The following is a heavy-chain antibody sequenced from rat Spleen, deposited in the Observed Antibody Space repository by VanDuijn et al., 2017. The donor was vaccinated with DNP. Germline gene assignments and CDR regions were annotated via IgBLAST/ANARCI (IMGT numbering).Heavy chain of an antibody. CDR2: ISYESSST. D-gene: IGHD1-4*01. Sequence: EVQLVESGGGLVQPGRSLKLSCAASGFSFSDYDMAWVRQAPMKGLEWVASISYESSSTYHGDSVKGRFTISRDNAQDTLYLQMNSLRSEDTATYYCATHTFTPGITTPFAYWGQGTLVTVSS. V-gene: IGHV5-22*01. CDR3: ATHTFTPGITTPFAY. J-gene: IGHJ3*01. CDR1: GFSFSDYD.